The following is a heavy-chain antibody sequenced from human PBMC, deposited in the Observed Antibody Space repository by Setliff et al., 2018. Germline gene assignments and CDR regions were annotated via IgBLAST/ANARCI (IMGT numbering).Heavy chain of an antibody. Sequence: GGSLRLSCAASGFTFSSYGMAWVRQSPGKGLEWVAGINWSGGTAGYADSVRGRFTISRDNAKSSVYLQMSSLRAEDTAFYFCAKGAHFSNYARVFDPWGQGTLVTVSS. CDR3: AKGAHFSNYARVFDP. CDR1: GFTFSSYG. V-gene: IGHV3-20*04. CDR2: INWSGGTA. D-gene: IGHD4-4*01. J-gene: IGHJ5*02.